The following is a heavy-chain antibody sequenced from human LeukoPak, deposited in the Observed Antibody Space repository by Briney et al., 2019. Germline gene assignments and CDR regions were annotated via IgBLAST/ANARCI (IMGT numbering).Heavy chain of an antibody. J-gene: IGHJ6*03. CDR1: GDSISSSSYY. CDR3: ARGRSMYYGFWSAPSYYYYYMDV. Sequence: SETLSLICTVSGDSISSSSYYWGWIRQPPGKGLEWIGFIYSTGSTNYNPSLNSRVTISLDTSESQFSLQLTSVTAADTAVYYCARGRSMYYGFWSAPSYYYYYMDVWGKGTTVTVSS. V-gene: IGHV4-61*05. D-gene: IGHD3-3*01. CDR2: IYSTGST.